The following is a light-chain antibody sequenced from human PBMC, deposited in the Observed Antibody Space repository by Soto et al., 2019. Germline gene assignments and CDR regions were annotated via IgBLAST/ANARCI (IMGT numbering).Light chain of an antibody. CDR2: EVN. Sequence: QSALTQPASVSGSPGQSITISCTGTSSDVGGYNYVSWYQQHPGKAPKLMIYEVNNRPSGVSNRFSGSKSGNTASLSISGLQAEDEADYYCSSYTSSSTLLFGGGTKVT. CDR1: SSDVGGYNY. J-gene: IGLJ3*02. CDR3: SSYTSSSTLL. V-gene: IGLV2-14*01.